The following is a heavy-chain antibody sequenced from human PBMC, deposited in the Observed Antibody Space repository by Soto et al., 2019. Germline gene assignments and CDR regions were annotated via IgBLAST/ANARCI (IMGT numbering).Heavy chain of an antibody. Sequence: SETLSLTCTVSGGSISSSSYYWGWIRQPPGKGLEWIGSIYYSGNTYYNPSLKSRVTISVDTAKNQFSLKLSSVTAADTAVYYCARVPDRWGQGTLVTVSS. CDR3: ARVPDR. D-gene: IGHD2-2*01. V-gene: IGHV4-39*07. CDR1: GGSISSSSYY. J-gene: IGHJ5*02. CDR2: IYYSGNT.